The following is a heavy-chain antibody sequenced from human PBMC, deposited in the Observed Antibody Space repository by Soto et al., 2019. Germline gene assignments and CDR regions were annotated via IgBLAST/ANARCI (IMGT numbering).Heavy chain of an antibody. CDR3: AGDVYDILTGYYNGWFDP. J-gene: IGHJ5*02. CDR2: ISSSSSYI. Sequence: PGGSLRLSCAASGFTFSSYSMNWVRQAPGKGLEWVSSISSSSSYIYYADSVKGRFTISRDNAKNSLYLQMNSLRAEDTAVYYCAGDVYDILTGYYNGWFDPWGQGTLVTVSS. V-gene: IGHV3-21*04. CDR1: GFTFSSYS. D-gene: IGHD3-9*01.